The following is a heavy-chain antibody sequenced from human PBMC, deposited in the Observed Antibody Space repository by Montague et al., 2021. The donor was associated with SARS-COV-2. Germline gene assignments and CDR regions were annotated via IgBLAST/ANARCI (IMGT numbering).Heavy chain of an antibody. CDR1: GGSITSSAYF. CDR3: ASMGSPAYCGCECYLRDYGTDV. Sequence: SETLSLTCTVSGGSITSSAYFWSWIRQSPGKGLEWIGTIYYSGNTYSNPSLKSRLTISMDTSKSQVSLKINSVTAADTAVYFCASMGSPAYCGCECYLRDYGTDVWGQGTRVTVSS. J-gene: IGHJ6*02. CDR2: IYYSGNT. V-gene: IGHV4-39*01. D-gene: IGHD2-21*01.